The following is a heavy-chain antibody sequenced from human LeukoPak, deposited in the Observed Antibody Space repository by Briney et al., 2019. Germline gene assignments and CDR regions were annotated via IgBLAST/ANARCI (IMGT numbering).Heavy chain of an antibody. V-gene: IGHV4-30-2*01. D-gene: IGHD2-2*02. CDR2: IYQSGST. CDR1: GGSISSGGYS. Sequence: PSETLSLTCAVSGGSISSGGYSWSWIRQPPGKGLEWIGYIYQSGSTYYNPSLKSRVTISVDRSKNQFSLKLSSVTAADTAVYYCARGRYCSSTSCYRRGYYYYGMDVWGQGTTVTVSS. CDR3: ARGRYCSSTSCYRRGYYYYGMDV. J-gene: IGHJ6*02.